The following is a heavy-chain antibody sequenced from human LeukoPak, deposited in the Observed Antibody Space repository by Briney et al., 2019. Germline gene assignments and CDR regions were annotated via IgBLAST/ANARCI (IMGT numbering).Heavy chain of an antibody. CDR1: GFSFGGYG. Sequence: GRSLRLSCAASGFSFGGYGMHWVRQAPGKGLEWVAFSSYDASGPDYSDSVKGRFTISRDNSKNTLFLQMNSLRAEDTAVYFCAKAIYGDDASDSWGQGTLVTVSS. CDR2: SSYDASGP. CDR3: AKAIYGDDASDS. J-gene: IGHJ4*02. D-gene: IGHD4-17*01. V-gene: IGHV3-30*18.